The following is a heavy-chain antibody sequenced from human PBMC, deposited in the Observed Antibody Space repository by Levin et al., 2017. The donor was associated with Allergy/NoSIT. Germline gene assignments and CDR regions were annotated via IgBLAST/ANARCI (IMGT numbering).Heavy chain of an antibody. Sequence: KDGESLKISCQGSGYSFISYWIAWVRQMPGKGLEWMGSVYPADSDATYNPSFLGQVSISVDKSLRTAYLQWSRLKPSDTGMYYCAKIDSHSGYGLNVWGQGTTVTVSS. CDR2: VYPADSDA. J-gene: IGHJ6*02. CDR1: GYSFISYW. D-gene: IGHD2-15*01. CDR3: AKIDSHSGYGLNV. V-gene: IGHV5-51*01.